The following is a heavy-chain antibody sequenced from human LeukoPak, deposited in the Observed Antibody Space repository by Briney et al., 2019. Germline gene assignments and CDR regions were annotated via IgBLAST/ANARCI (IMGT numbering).Heavy chain of an antibody. V-gene: IGHV3-23*01. J-gene: IGHJ4*02. D-gene: IGHD6-6*01. Sequence: GGSLRLSCAASGFTFSSYAMSWVRQAPGKGLEWVSAISGSGGSTYYADSVKGRFTISRDNSKNTLYLQMNSLRAEDAAVYYCAKDSARRNVTDFDYWGQGTLVTVSS. CDR1: GFTFSSYA. CDR2: ISGSGGST. CDR3: AKDSARRNVTDFDY.